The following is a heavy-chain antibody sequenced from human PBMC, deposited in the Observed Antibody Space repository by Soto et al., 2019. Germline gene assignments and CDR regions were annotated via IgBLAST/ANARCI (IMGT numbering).Heavy chain of an antibody. D-gene: IGHD6-13*01. CDR2: INAANGDT. Sequence: ASVKVSCKASGYTFTSYGIHWVRQAPGQRLEWMGWINAANGDTKYSPKFQGRVTITRDTSASTAYMELSSLRSEDTAVYYCVRRHVSATGIDWFDPWGQGTQVTASS. CDR1: GYTFTSYG. CDR3: VRRHVSATGIDWFDP. J-gene: IGHJ5*02. V-gene: IGHV1-3*01.